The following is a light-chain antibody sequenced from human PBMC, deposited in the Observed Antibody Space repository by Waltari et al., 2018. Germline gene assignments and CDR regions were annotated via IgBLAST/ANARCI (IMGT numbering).Light chain of an antibody. CDR2: HAS. J-gene: IGKJ1*01. Sequence: SVLTQSPGTLARSPGERATLSWRASQSIAIYLAWYQQKPGQAPRLLMYHASTRATGIPDRFSGSGSGTDFSLTISRLAPEDFAVYYCQKYESLPATFGQGTKVEIK. CDR3: QKYESLPAT. V-gene: IGKV3-20*01. CDR1: QSIAIY.